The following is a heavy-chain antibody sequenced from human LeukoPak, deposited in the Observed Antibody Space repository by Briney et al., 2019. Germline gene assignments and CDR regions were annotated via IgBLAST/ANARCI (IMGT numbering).Heavy chain of an antibody. Sequence: RPSETLSLTCAVYGGSFSGYYWSWIRQPPGKGLEWIGEINHSGSTNYNPSLKSRVTISLDTSRNQFSLKLNSVTVADTAVYYCAKSNGYGLIDIWGQGTMVTVSS. CDR2: INHSGST. D-gene: IGHD3-10*01. CDR1: GGSFSGYY. J-gene: IGHJ3*02. V-gene: IGHV4-34*01. CDR3: AKSNGYGLIDI.